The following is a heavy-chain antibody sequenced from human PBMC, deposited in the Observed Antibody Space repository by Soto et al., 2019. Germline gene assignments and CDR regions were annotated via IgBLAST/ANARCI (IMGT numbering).Heavy chain of an antibody. CDR2: ISCCGGST. CDR3: AKADGEQWLIPHLDN. V-gene: IGHV3-23*01. D-gene: IGHD6-19*01. Sequence: PGGSLRLSCEASGFNFKKFAMGWVRQAPGEGLEWVSGISCCGGSTSYADSVKGRFTLARDDSKNTSSLHLNSLRFEDTARYFCAKADGEQWLIPHLDNWGQGTLVTVSS. J-gene: IGHJ4*02. CDR1: GFNFKKFA.